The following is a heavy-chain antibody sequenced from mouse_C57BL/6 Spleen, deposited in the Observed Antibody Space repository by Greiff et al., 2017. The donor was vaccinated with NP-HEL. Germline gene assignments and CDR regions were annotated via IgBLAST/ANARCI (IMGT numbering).Heavy chain of an antibody. CDR3: ARLGPYFDY. Sequence: EVQLVESGGDLVKPGGSLKLSCAASGFTFSSYGMSWVRQTPDKRLEWVATISSGGSYTYYPDSVKGRFTISRDNAKNTLYLQMSSLKSEDTAMYYCARLGPYFDYWGQGTTLTVSS. J-gene: IGHJ2*01. D-gene: IGHD4-1*01. CDR1: GFTFSSYG. V-gene: IGHV5-6*01. CDR2: ISSGGSYT.